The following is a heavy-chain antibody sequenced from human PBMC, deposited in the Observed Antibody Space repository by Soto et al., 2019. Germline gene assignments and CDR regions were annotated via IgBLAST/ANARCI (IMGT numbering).Heavy chain of an antibody. Sequence: QVQLQESGPGLVKPSQTLSLTCTVSGGSISSGGYYWSWIRQHPGKGLEWIAYIYYSGSTYYNPSLKSRVTISVDTSKNQFSLRLSSVTAADTAVYYCARAGFWSGFFDYWGPGTLVTVSS. D-gene: IGHD3-3*01. CDR3: ARAGFWSGFFDY. CDR1: GGSISSGGYY. CDR2: IYYSGST. V-gene: IGHV4-31*03. J-gene: IGHJ4*02.